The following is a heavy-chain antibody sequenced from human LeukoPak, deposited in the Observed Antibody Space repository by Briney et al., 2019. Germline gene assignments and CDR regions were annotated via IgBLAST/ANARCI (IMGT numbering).Heavy chain of an antibody. CDR3: AGRVDDFWSGSYGMDV. V-gene: IGHV4-4*07. CDR2: IYTSGST. J-gene: IGHJ6*02. CDR1: GGSISSYY. D-gene: IGHD3-3*01. Sequence: SETLSLTCTVSGGSISSYYWSWIRQPAGKGLEWIGRIYTSGSTNYNPSLKSRVTMSVDTSKNQFSLKLSSVTAADTVVYYCAGRVDDFWSGSYGMDVWAKGPRSPSP.